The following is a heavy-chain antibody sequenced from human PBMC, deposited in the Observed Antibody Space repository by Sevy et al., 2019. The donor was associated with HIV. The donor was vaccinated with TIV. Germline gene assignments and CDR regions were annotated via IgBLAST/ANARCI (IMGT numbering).Heavy chain of an antibody. V-gene: IGHV3-7*01. CDR3: ARIGEIVGVVRGYYFDY. CDR2: IKQDGSEK. Sequence: GGSLRLSCAASGFTFSSYWMSWVRQAPGKGLEWVANIKQDGSEKYYVDSVKGRFTISRDNAMNALYLQMNSLRAEDTAVYYCARIGEIVGVVRGYYFDYWGQGTLVTVSS. CDR1: GFTFSSYW. D-gene: IGHD3-3*01. J-gene: IGHJ4*02.